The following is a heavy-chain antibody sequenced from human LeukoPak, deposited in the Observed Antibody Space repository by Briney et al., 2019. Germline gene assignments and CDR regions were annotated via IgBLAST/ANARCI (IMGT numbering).Heavy chain of an antibody. J-gene: IGHJ3*02. V-gene: IGHV3-11*01. D-gene: IGHD6-19*01. Sequence: GGSLRLSCAASGFTFSDYYMSWIRQAPGKGLEWGLYISSSGSTIYYADSVKGRFTISRDNAKNSLYLQMNSLRAKDTAVYYCARDLPNSGWDAGAFDIWGQGTMVTVSS. CDR1: GFTFSDYY. CDR2: ISSSGSTI. CDR3: ARDLPNSGWDAGAFDI.